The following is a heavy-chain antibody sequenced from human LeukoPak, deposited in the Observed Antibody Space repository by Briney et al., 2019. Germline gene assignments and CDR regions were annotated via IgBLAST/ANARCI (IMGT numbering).Heavy chain of an antibody. CDR2: IKTKTDGGTT. CDR3: TTASFYYFDY. Sequence: GSLRLSCAASGFTFNNAWMSWVRQAPGKGLEWVGRIKTKTDGGTTDYAAPVKGRFTISRDDSKNTLYLQMNSLKTEDTAVYYCTTASFYYFDYWGQGTLVTVSS. J-gene: IGHJ4*02. V-gene: IGHV3-15*01. D-gene: IGHD1-26*01. CDR1: GFTFNNAW.